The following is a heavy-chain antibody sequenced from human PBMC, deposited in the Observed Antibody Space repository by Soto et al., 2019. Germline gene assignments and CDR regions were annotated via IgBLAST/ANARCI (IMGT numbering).Heavy chain of an antibody. Sequence: GGSLRLSCAASGFTFSSYAMSWVRQAPGKGLEWVSAISGSGGSTYYADSVKGRFTISRDNSKNMLYLQMNSLRAEDTAVYYCAKDYGSGSYYTYYYYGMDVWGQGTTVTVSS. V-gene: IGHV3-23*01. CDR3: AKDYGSGSYYTYYYYGMDV. J-gene: IGHJ6*02. CDR1: GFTFSSYA. D-gene: IGHD3-10*01. CDR2: ISGSGGST.